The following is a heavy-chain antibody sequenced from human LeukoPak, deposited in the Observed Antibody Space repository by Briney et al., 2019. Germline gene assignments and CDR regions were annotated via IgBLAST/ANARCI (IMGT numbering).Heavy chain of an antibody. V-gene: IGHV3-74*01. CDR3: ARDRPQAIFRYGMDV. CDR1: GFIFSSYW. CDR2: IKTDGSST. Sequence: PGGSLRLSCAASGFIFSSYWMHWVRQVPGKGLAWVSRIKTDGSSTHYADSVKGRFTISRDNSKNTLYLQMNSLRAEDTAVYYCARDRPQAIFRYGMDVWGQGTTVTVSS. J-gene: IGHJ6*02. D-gene: IGHD3-9*01.